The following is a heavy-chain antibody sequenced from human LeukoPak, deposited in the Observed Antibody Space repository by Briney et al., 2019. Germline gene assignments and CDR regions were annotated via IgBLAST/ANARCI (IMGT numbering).Heavy chain of an antibody. Sequence: SETLSLTCTVSGSSISGSSYFWGWIRQPPGKGLEWIGSIYYSGSTYYNPSLKSRVTISVDTSKNQFSLKLSFVTTADTAVYYCARALGYCSGGSCTRGYNWFDPWGQGTLVTVPS. CDR1: GSSISGSSYF. CDR2: IYYSGST. J-gene: IGHJ5*02. V-gene: IGHV4-39*01. CDR3: ARALGYCSGGSCTRGYNWFDP. D-gene: IGHD2-15*01.